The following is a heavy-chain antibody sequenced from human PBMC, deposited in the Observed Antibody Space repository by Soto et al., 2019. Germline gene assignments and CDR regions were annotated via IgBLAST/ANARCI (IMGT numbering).Heavy chain of an antibody. CDR3: AKAYNWNDYYYYYMDV. V-gene: IGHV3-23*01. CDR1: GFTFSSYA. Sequence: GGSLRLSCAASGFTFSSYAMSWVRQAPGKGLEWVSAISGSGGSTYYADSVKGRFTISRDNSKNTLYLQMNSLRAEDTAVYYCAKAYNWNDYYYYYMDVWGKGTTVTVSS. CDR2: ISGSGGST. J-gene: IGHJ6*03. D-gene: IGHD1-20*01.